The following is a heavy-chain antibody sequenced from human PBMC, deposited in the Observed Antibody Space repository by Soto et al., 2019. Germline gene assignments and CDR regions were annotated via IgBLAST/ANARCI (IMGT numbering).Heavy chain of an antibody. CDR1: GGSITSDGFY. Sequence: QVQLQESGPGLLKPSQTLSLTCTVSGGSITSDGFYWTWIRQRPGKGLEWIAYLYYTGSTFYNPSLKSRLTISLDKSANRFSLKMTSGTAADTAIYFCASGPFHIWGQGTMVVVSS. J-gene: IGHJ3*02. V-gene: IGHV4-31*03. CDR2: LYYTGST. CDR3: ASGPFHI.